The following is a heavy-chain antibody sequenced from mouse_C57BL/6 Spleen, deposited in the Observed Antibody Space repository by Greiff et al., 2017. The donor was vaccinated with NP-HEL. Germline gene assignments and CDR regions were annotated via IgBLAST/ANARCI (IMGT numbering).Heavy chain of an antibody. CDR3: ARRAVTQYAMDY. CDR1: GFTFSSYG. CDR2: ISSGGSYT. J-gene: IGHJ4*01. D-gene: IGHD2-2*01. Sequence: EVKLMESGGDLVKPGGSLKLSCAASGFTFSSYGMSWVRQTPDKRLEWVATISSGGSYTYYPDSVKGRFTISRDNAKNTLYLQMSSLKSEDTAMYYCARRAVTQYAMDYWGQGTSVTVSS. V-gene: IGHV5-6*02.